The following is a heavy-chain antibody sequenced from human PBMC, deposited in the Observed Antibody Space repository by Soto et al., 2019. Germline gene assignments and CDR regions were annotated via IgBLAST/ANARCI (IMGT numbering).Heavy chain of an antibody. CDR3: AKGGYSYGWGFGMTDY. J-gene: IGHJ4*02. V-gene: IGHV3-30*18. CDR1: GFTFSSYG. CDR2: ISYDGSNK. D-gene: IGHD5-18*01. Sequence: QVQLVESGGGVVQPGRSLRLSCAASGFTFSSYGMHWVRQAPGKGLEWVAVISYDGSNKYYADSVKGRFTISRDNFKKTLYLQMNSLGAEDTAVYYCAKGGYSYGWGFGMTDYWGQGTLVTVSS.